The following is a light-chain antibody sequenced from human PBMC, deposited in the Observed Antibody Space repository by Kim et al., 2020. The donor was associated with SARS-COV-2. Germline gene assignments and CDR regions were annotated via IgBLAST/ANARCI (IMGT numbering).Light chain of an antibody. CDR2: DAS. J-gene: IGKJ4*01. CDR3: QQFNNYPLT. CDR1: QGISSA. V-gene: IGKV1D-13*01. Sequence: ASVGDRVTITCRASQGISSALAWYQQKPGKAPELLIYDASSLQGGVPSRFSGSGSGTDFTLTISSLQPEDFATYYCQQFNNYPLTFGGGTKVDIK.